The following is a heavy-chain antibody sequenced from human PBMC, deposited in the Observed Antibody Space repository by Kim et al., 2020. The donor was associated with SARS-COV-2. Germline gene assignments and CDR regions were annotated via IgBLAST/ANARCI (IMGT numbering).Heavy chain of an antibody. J-gene: IGHJ4*02. D-gene: IGHD5-18*01. V-gene: IGHV3-9*01. CDR3: AKDRRGYSYGWAG. Sequence: YADSVKGRFTISRDNAKNSLYLQMNSLRAEDTALYYCAKDRRGYSYGWAGWGQGTLVTVSS.